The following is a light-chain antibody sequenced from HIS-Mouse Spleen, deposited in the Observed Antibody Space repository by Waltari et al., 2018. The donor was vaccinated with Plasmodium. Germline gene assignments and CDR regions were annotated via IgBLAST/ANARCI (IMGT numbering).Light chain of an antibody. CDR3: QVWDSSSDHPDVV. J-gene: IGLJ2*01. CDR2: DDS. V-gene: IGLV3-21*03. Sequence: SYVLTQPPSVSVAPGKTARLTCGGNNIGSNSVQWSQQKPGQAPVLVVYDDSDRPPGIPERFSGSNSGNTATLTISRVEAGDEADYYCQVWDSSSDHPDVVFGGGTKLTVL. CDR1: NIGSNS.